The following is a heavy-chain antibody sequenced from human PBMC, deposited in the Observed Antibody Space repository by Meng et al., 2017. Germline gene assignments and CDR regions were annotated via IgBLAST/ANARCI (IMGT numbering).Heavy chain of an antibody. Sequence: VPRLQAGAEVKKPGSSVKVSCKASGGTFSSYAISWVRQAPVQGLEWMGGIIPIFGTANYAQKFQGRVTITADESTSTAYMELSSLRSEDTAVYYCARVLRDGYNLGYWGQGTLVTVSS. CDR2: IIPIFGTA. CDR3: ARVLRDGYNLGY. D-gene: IGHD5-24*01. CDR1: GGTFSSYA. J-gene: IGHJ4*02. V-gene: IGHV1-69*01.